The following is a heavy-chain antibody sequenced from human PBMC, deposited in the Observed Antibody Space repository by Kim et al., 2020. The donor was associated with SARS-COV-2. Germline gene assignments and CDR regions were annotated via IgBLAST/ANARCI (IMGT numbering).Heavy chain of an antibody. CDR1: GFSFSSYW. D-gene: IGHD3-10*01. CDR2: INTDGSST. CDR3: ARDSGRIVDY. Sequence: GGSLRLSCAASGFSFSSYWMHWVRQAPGKGLVWVSRINTDGSSTGYADSVKGRFTISKDNAKNTVYLHMSSLRADDTAVYYCARDSGRIVDYWGQGTLVTVSS. V-gene: IGHV3-74*01. J-gene: IGHJ4*02.